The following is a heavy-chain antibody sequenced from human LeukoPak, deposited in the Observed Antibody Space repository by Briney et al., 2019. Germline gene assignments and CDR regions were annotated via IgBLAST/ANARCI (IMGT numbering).Heavy chain of an antibody. Sequence: PGGALRLSCADSGFTFSSYAMSCVRQAPGRGLGWVSGISGSGGSTNYADSVKGRFTISRDNSKNTLYLQMNSLRAEDTAVYYCAKDSRYSGNIKAFDIWGQGTMVTVSS. CDR3: AKDSRYSGNIKAFDI. D-gene: IGHD1-26*01. V-gene: IGHV3-23*01. J-gene: IGHJ3*02. CDR1: GFTFSSYA. CDR2: ISGSGGST.